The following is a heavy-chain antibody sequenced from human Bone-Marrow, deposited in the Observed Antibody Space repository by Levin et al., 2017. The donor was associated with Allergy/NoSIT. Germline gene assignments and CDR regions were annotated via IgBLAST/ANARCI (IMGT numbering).Heavy chain of an antibody. CDR2: ISWNSGSI. Sequence: GGSLRLSCAASGFTFDDYAMNWVRQAPGKGLEWVSGISWNSGSIGYADSVKGRFTISRDNAKNSLYLQMNSLRGEDTALYYCAKDRIEVAGDGMDVWGQGTTVTVSS. CDR3: AKDRIEVAGDGMDV. V-gene: IGHV3-9*01. J-gene: IGHJ6*02. CDR1: GFTFDDYA. D-gene: IGHD6-19*01.